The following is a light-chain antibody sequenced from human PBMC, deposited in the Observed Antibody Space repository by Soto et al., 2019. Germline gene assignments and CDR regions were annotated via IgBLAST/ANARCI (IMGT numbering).Light chain of an antibody. CDR2: CSS. CDR1: QDVDSNF. CDR3: HQYYSSIT. V-gene: IGKV3-20*01. Sequence: EIVLTQSPGTLSLSPGERATLSCRASQDVDSNFLAWYQQRPGQAPRLLIYCSSRRATVIPDRFRGSGSGTDFTLTISRVGPEDIAVYFCHQYYSSITFGGGTEVEVK. J-gene: IGKJ4*01.